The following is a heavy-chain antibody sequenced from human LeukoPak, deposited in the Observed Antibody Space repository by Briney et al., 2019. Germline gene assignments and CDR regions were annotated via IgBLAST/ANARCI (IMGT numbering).Heavy chain of an antibody. CDR2: VSGYNGNT. CDR3: ARGDWFDP. J-gene: IGHJ5*02. D-gene: IGHD2-21*01. Sequence: ASVKVSCKASGYTFTSNDISWVRQAPGQGLEWMGWVSGYNGNTNYAQKFEGRVAMTTDTSSSTAYMELRSLRSDDTAIYYCARGDWFDPWGQGTLVTVSS. V-gene: IGHV1-18*01. CDR1: GYTFTSND.